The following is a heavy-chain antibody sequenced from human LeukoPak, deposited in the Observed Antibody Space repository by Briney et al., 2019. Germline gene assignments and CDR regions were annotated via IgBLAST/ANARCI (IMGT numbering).Heavy chain of an antibody. D-gene: IGHD5-12*01. V-gene: IGHV3-23*01. Sequence: PGGSLRLSCSASGFTFSNYGMSWVRQAPGKGLEWVSGIHGSSGSTYYADSVKGRFTISRDDAESSLYVQMNSLRDEDTAVYYCARFGYSGWNLEYWGQGTLVTVSS. J-gene: IGHJ4*02. CDR3: ARFGYSGWNLEY. CDR1: GFTFSNYG. CDR2: IHGSSGST.